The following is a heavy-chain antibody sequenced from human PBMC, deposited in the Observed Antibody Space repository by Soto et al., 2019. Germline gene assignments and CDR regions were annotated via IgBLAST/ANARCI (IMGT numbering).Heavy chain of an antibody. CDR1: GGTFSSYA. Sequence: VKVSCKASGGTFSSYAISWVRQAPGQGLEWMGGIIPIFGTANYAQKFQGRVTITADESTSTAYMELSSLRSEDTAVYYCAREGYCNNGVCYNYWGQGTLVTVSS. V-gene: IGHV1-69*13. D-gene: IGHD2-8*01. CDR3: AREGYCNNGVCYNY. J-gene: IGHJ4*02. CDR2: IIPIFGTA.